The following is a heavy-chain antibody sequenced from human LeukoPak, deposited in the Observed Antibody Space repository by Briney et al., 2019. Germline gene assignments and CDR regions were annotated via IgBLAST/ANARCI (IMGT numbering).Heavy chain of an antibody. V-gene: IGHV3-21*04. CDR3: AKVGCTNGVCYAMSVYYYGMDV. Sequence: GGSLRLSCAASGFTFSSYSMNWVRQAPGKGLEWVSSISSSSSYIYYADSVKGRFTISRDNAKNTLYLQMNSLRAEDTAVYYCAKVGCTNGVCYAMSVYYYGMDVWGQGTAVTVSS. D-gene: IGHD2-8*01. CDR1: GFTFSSYS. J-gene: IGHJ6*02. CDR2: ISSSSSYI.